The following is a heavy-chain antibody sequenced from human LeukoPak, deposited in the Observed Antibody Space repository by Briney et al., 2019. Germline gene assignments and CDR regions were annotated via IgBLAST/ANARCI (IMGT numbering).Heavy chain of an antibody. CDR3: AAEIYGGNSNCCSFDI. Sequence: SVKVSCKTSGFTFSNSAVQWVRQARGQRLEWIGWIVVGSGNTKYAQKVQESITITRDMSTSTAYMELSSLGSEDTAVYYCAAEIYGGNSNCCSFDIWGQGTIVTVSS. J-gene: IGHJ3*02. V-gene: IGHV1-58*01. CDR2: IVVGSGNT. CDR1: GFTFSNSA. D-gene: IGHD4-23*01.